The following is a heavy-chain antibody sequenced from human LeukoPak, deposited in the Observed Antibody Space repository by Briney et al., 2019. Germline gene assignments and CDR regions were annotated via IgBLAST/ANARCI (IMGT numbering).Heavy chain of an antibody. J-gene: IGHJ4*02. D-gene: IGHD1-26*01. Sequence: SETLSLTCTVSGGSISSSSYYWGWIRQPPGKGPEWIGSIYYSGSTYYNPSLKSRVTISVDTSKNQFSLKLSSVTAADTAVYYCARLIVGGYSRPWGQGTLVTVSS. CDR3: ARLIVGGYSRP. V-gene: IGHV4-39*01. CDR2: IYYSGST. CDR1: GGSISSSSYY.